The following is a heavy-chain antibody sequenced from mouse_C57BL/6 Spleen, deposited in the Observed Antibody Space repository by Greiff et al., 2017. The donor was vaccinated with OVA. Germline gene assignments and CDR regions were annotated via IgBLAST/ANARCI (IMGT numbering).Heavy chain of an antibody. Sequence: QVQLQQPGAELVKPGASVKMSCKASGYTFTSYWITWVKQRPGQGLEWIGDIYPGSGSTNYNEKFKSKATLTVDTSSSTAYMQLSSLTSEDSAVYYCARSEDDDDPYYFDYWGQGTTLTVSS. J-gene: IGHJ2*01. CDR1: GYTFTSYW. CDR2: IYPGSGST. CDR3: ARSEDDDDPYYFDY. V-gene: IGHV1-55*01. D-gene: IGHD2-12*01.